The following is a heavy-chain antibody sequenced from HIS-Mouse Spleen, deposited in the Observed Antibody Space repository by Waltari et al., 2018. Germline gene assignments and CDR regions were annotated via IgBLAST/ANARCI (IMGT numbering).Heavy chain of an antibody. V-gene: IGHV4-39*07. J-gene: IGHJ3*02. CDR3: ARDRAQLGIGVDAFDI. Sequence: QLQLQESGPGLVKPSETLSLTCTVPGGSISSTSYYCGWVRQPPGKGLEWIGSIYYSGSTYYNPSLKSRVTISVDTSKNQFSLKLSSVTAADTAVYYCARDRAQLGIGVDAFDIWGQGTMVTVSS. CDR1: GGSISSTSYY. CDR2: IYYSGST. D-gene: IGHD7-27*01.